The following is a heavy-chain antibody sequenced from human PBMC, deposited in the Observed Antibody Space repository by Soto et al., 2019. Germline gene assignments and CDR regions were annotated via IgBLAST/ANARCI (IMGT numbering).Heavy chain of an antibody. CDR1: GFTFDDYA. CDR2: ISWNSGSI. V-gene: IGHV3-9*01. J-gene: IGHJ4*02. Sequence: GGSLRLSCAASGFTFDDYAMHWVRQAPGKGLEWVSGISWNSGSIGYADSVKGRFTISRDNAKNSLYLQMNSLRVEDTALYYCAKDRIGGGWDWGQGTLVTVSS. CDR3: AKDRIGGGWD. D-gene: IGHD6-19*01.